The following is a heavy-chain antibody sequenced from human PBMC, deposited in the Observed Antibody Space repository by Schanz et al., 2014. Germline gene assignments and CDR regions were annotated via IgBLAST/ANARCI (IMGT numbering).Heavy chain of an antibody. CDR1: GLIFSNYV. Sequence: EVQLLESGGGLVQPGGSLKLSCAASGLIFSNYVMSWVRQAPGKGMEWVSTIGTSGGTNYAESVKGRFTISRDNSKNTLYLQMNSRRDEGTAVDFCAKIERNEDWGQGTLVTVSS. CDR2: IGTSGGT. D-gene: IGHD1-1*01. V-gene: IGHV3-23*01. J-gene: IGHJ4*02. CDR3: AKIERNED.